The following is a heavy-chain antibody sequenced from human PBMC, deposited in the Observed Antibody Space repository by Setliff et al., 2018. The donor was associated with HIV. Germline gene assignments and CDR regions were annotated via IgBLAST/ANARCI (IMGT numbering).Heavy chain of an antibody. J-gene: IGHJ4*02. V-gene: IGHV3-64*02. CDR2: ISSNGGST. Sequence: PGGSLRLSCAASGFTFSSYFMHWVRQAPGKGLEYVSAISSNGGSTYADSVKGRFTISRDNSKNTLYLQMGSLRAEDMAVYYCARRGYCSSTTCYYDYWGQGTLVTVSS. D-gene: IGHD2-2*01. CDR1: GFTFSSYF. CDR3: ARRGYCSSTTCYYDY.